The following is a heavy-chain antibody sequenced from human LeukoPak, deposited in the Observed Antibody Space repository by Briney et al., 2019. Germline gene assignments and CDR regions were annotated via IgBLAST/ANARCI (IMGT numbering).Heavy chain of an antibody. CDR1: GFTVSSNY. V-gene: IGHV3-23*01. CDR3: AKSSGPRDAFDI. J-gene: IGHJ3*02. CDR2: ISGSGGST. Sequence: PGGSLRLSCAASGFTVSSNYMSWVRQAPGKGLEWVSAISGSGGSTYYADSVKGRFTISRDNSKNTLYLQMNSPRAEDTAVYYCAKSSGPRDAFDIWGQGTMVTVSS.